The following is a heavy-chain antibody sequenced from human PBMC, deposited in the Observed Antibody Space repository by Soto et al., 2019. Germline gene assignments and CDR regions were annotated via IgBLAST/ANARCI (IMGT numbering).Heavy chain of an antibody. J-gene: IGHJ6*02. D-gene: IGHD2-21*02. CDR2: ISSSSSYI. CDR3: ARGPNRVVVVTAPRGV. CDR1: GFTFSSYS. Sequence: EVQLVESGGGLVKPGGSLRLSCAASGFTFSSYSMNWVRQAPGKGLEWVSSISSSSSYIYYADSVKGRFTISRDNAKNSLYLQMNSLRAEDTAVYYCARGPNRVVVVTAPRGVWGQGTTVTVSS. V-gene: IGHV3-21*01.